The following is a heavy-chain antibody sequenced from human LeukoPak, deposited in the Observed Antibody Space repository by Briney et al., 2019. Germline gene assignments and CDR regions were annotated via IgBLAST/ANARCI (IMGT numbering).Heavy chain of an antibody. CDR3: ARGSSYFIDY. V-gene: IGHV3-30*04. D-gene: IGHD6-6*01. J-gene: IGHJ4*02. CDR2: ISYDGSNK. Sequence: GGSLRLSCAASGFTFSSYAMHWVRQAPGKGLEWVAVISYDGSNKYYADSVKGRFTISRDNSKNTLYLQMNSLRAEDTAVYYCARGSSYFIDYWGQGTLVTVSS. CDR1: GFTFSSYA.